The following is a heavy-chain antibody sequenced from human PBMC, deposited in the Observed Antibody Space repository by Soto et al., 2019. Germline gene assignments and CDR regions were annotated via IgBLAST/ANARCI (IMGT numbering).Heavy chain of an antibody. J-gene: IGHJ4*02. CDR1: GGSISSSSYY. CDR2: IYYSGST. Sequence: QLQLQESGPGLVKPSETLSLTCTVSGGSISSSSYYWGWIRQPPGKGLEWIGSIYYSGSTYYNPSLKSRVTITLDTSKNHFCLKLSYVTAADTAVYYCGRLSRDMIVVVFWGQGTLVTVSS. CDR3: GRLSRDMIVVVF. V-gene: IGHV4-39*02. D-gene: IGHD3-22*01.